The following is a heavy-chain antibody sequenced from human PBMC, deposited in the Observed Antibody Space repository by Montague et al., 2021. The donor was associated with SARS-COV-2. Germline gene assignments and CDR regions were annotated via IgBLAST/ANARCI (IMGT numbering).Heavy chain of an antibody. Sequence: SETLSLTCAVYGGSFSGYYWSWIRQPPGKGLEWIGEINHSGNTNYNPSLKSRVTISVDTSKNRFSLKLSSVTAADTAVYYCTRGDLRYSSSWYLDYWGQGTLVTVSS. J-gene: IGHJ4*02. V-gene: IGHV4-34*01. CDR2: INHSGNT. CDR3: TRGDLRYSSSWYLDY. D-gene: IGHD6-13*01. CDR1: GGSFSGYY.